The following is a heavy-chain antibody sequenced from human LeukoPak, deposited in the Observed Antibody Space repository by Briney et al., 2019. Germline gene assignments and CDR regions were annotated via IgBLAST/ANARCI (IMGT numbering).Heavy chain of an antibody. J-gene: IGHJ4*02. D-gene: IGHD6-13*01. Sequence: GGSLRLSCAASGFTFSSYGMHWVRQAPGKGLEWVAVIWYDGSNKYYADSVKGRFTIPRDNSKNTLYLQMNSLRAEDTAVYYCARGYSSSWYYFDYWGQGTLVTVSS. CDR2: IWYDGSNK. V-gene: IGHV3-33*01. CDR1: GFTFSSYG. CDR3: ARGYSSSWYYFDY.